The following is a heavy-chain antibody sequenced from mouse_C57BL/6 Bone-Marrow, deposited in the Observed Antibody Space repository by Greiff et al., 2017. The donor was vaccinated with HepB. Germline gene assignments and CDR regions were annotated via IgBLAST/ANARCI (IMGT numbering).Heavy chain of an antibody. CDR3: ARIFVIYYYGSSLAWFAY. CDR1: GYTFTSYG. J-gene: IGHJ3*01. V-gene: IGHV1-81*01. D-gene: IGHD1-1*01. Sequence: QVQLQQSGAELARPGASVKLSCKASGYTFTSYGISWVKQRTGQGLEWIGEIYPRSGNTYYNEKFKGKATLTADKSSSTAYMELRSLTSEDSAVYFCARIFVIYYYGSSLAWFAYWGQGTLVTVSA. CDR2: IYPRSGNT.